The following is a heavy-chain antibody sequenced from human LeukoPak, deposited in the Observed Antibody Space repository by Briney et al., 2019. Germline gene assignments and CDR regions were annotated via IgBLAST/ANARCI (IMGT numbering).Heavy chain of an antibody. D-gene: IGHD6-13*01. CDR1: GYSFTTYW. CDR2: IYPGDSDT. V-gene: IGHV5-51*01. J-gene: IGHJ4*02. Sequence: GESLKIYCKGSGYSFTTYWIGWVRQMPGKGLEWMGIIYPGDSDTRYSPSFQGQVTISADKSINTAYLQWSSLKASDTAMYYCARLLRNIAAAVYYFDYWGQGTLVTVSS. CDR3: ARLLRNIAAAVYYFDY.